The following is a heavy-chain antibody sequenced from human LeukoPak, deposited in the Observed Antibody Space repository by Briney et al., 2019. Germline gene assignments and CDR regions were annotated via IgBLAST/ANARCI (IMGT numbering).Heavy chain of an antibody. CDR2: IYHSGST. CDR3: ARDIVGATGQVYFDY. J-gene: IGHJ4*02. V-gene: IGHV4-38-2*02. D-gene: IGHD1-26*01. CDR1: GYSISSGYY. Sequence: SETLSLTCTVSGYSISSGYYWGWIRQPPGKGLEWIGSIYHSGSTYYNPSLKSRVTISVDTSKNQFSLKLSSVTAADTAVYYCARDIVGATGQVYFDYWGQGTLVTVSS.